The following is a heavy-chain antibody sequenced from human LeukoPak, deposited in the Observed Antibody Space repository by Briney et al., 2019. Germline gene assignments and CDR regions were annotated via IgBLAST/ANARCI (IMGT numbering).Heavy chain of an antibody. Sequence: VASVKVSCKASGGTFSSYAISWVRQAPGQGLEWMGGIIPIFGTANYAQKFQGRVTITADESTSTAYMELSSLRSEDTAVYYCAALDSSGYYYYGMDVWGQGTTVTVSS. D-gene: IGHD6-19*01. J-gene: IGHJ6*02. V-gene: IGHV1-69*13. CDR3: AALDSSGYYYYGMDV. CDR1: GGTFSSYA. CDR2: IIPIFGTA.